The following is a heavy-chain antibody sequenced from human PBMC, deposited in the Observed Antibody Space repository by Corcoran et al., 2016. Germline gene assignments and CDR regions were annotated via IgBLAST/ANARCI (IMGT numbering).Heavy chain of an antibody. V-gene: IGHV4-39*01. CDR1: GGSISSSSYY. D-gene: IGHD6-19*01. CDR2: IYYSGST. CDR3: ASRAVARNDYYYYGMDV. Sequence: QLQLQESGPGLVKPSETLSLTCTVSGGSISSSSYYWGWIRQPPGKGLEWIGSIYYSGSTYYNPSLKSRVTISVDTSKNQFSLKLSSVTAADTAVYYGASRAVARNDYYYYGMDVWGQGTTVTVSS. J-gene: IGHJ6*02.